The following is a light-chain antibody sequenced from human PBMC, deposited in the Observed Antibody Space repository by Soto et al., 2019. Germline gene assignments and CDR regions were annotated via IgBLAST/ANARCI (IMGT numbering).Light chain of an antibody. J-gene: IGKJ1*01. V-gene: IGKV3-20*01. Sequence: EIVLTQSPGTLSLSPGERATLSCRASQSVSSSSLAWYQQKPGEAPRLLIYAASRRATGIPDTFSGSGSGTDFTLTISRLEPEDFAVYYCQQYDGSLWTFGQGTKVEIK. CDR2: AAS. CDR3: QQYDGSLWT. CDR1: QSVSSSS.